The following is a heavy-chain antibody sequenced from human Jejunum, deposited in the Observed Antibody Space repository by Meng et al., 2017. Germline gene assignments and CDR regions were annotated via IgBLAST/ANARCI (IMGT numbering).Heavy chain of an antibody. Sequence: SETLSLTCTVSGGSITNYYGSWIRQAPGKGLEWIGLVYSSGYTNYKPSLKSRVTFSVDTSKNQFSLRLSSVTAADTAIYYCAKEFYDTSGYYYFDSWGQGTLVTVSS. CDR1: GGSITNYY. CDR3: AKEFYDTSGYYYFDS. V-gene: IGHV4-59*01. J-gene: IGHJ4*02. D-gene: IGHD3-22*01. CDR2: VYSSGYT.